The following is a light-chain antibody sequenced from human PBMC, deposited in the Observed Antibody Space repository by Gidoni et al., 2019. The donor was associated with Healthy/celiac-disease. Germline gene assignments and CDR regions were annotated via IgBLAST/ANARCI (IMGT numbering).Light chain of an antibody. CDR1: QSVSSSY. J-gene: IGKJ1*01. CDR3: QLYDTSPA. Sequence: ESVLSQSPGTLSLSPGERATLSCRASQSVSSSYLAWYQQTPGQAPRLLFDGSSSRTTGLPDRCRGSGSATYFILTISILQPEDFALYYCQLYDTSPAFGQGTKVENK. CDR2: GSS. V-gene: IGKV3-20*01.